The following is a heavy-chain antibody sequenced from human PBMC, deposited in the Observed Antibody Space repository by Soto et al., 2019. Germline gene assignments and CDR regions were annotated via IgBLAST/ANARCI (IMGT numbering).Heavy chain of an antibody. CDR3: AREPNGYCSSTSCEGGYWFDP. V-gene: IGHV1-69*13. J-gene: IGHJ5*02. CDR2: IIPIFGTA. D-gene: IGHD2-2*01. CDR1: GGTFSSYA. Sequence: ASVKVSCKASGGTFSSYAISWVRQAPGQGLEWIGGIIPIFGTANYAQKFQGRVTITADESTSTAYMELSSLRSEDTAVYYCAREPNGYCSSTSCEGGYWFDPWGQGTLVTVS.